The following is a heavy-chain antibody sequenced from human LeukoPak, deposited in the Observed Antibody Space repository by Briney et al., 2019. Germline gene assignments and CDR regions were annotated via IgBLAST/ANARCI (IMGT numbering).Heavy chain of an antibody. V-gene: IGHV1-2*06. CDR2: INPNIGGT. J-gene: IGHJ4*02. CDR1: GYTFTDYY. CDR3: RSSGPKGDY. D-gene: IGHD3-22*01. Sequence: ASVKVSCKTSGYTFTDYYMHWVRQAPGQGLEWMGRINPNIGGTNFAQKFQGRVTMTRDTSISTAYMELSRLRSDDTAVYYCRSSGPKGDYWGQGTLVTVSS.